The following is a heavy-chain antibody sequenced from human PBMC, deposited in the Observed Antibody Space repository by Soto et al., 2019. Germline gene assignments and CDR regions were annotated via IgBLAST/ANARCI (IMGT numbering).Heavy chain of an antibody. CDR3: AKEGWFRCGDYFDH. J-gene: IGHJ4*02. CDR1: GFTFDDYA. CDR2: TSWNSGSI. Sequence: EVQLVESGGGLVQPGRSLRLSCAASGFTFDDYAMHWVRQAPGKGLEWVSGTSWNSGSIGYADSVKGRFTFSRDNAKHTMYLQMNGLRAEDTAVYYCAKEGWFRCGDYFDHWGQGTLVTFSS. D-gene: IGHD2-15*01. V-gene: IGHV3-9*01.